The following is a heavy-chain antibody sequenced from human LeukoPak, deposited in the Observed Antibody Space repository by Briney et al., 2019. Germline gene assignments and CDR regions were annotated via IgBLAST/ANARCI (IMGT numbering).Heavy chain of an antibody. Sequence: SETLSLTCAVSGGSFRGYYWSWIRQPPGKGLEWIGEINHSGSTNYNPSLRSRVTISVDTSKNQFSLKVTSVTAADTAVYFCARFRVTAVGSYYFDSWGKGTLVAVTS. CDR2: INHSGST. CDR1: GGSFRGYY. V-gene: IGHV4-34*01. J-gene: IGHJ4*02. CDR3: ARFRVTAVGSYYFDS. D-gene: IGHD6-13*01.